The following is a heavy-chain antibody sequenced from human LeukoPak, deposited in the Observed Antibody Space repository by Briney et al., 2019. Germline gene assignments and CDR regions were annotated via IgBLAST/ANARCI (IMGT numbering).Heavy chain of an antibody. V-gene: IGHV4-59*01. D-gene: IGHD2-2*03. CDR2: IYYSGST. Sequence: PSETLSLTCTVSGVSISSYYWSWIRQPPGKGLEWIGYIYYSGSTNYNPSLKSRVTISVDTSKNQFSLKLSSVTAADTAVYYCARSDGYSAPNGDYYYMDVWGKGTTVTVSS. CDR1: GVSISSYY. CDR3: ARSDGYSAPNGDYYYMDV. J-gene: IGHJ6*03.